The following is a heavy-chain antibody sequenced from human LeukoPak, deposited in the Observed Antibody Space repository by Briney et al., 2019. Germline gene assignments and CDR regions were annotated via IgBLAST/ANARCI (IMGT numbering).Heavy chain of an antibody. CDR2: INPNSGGT. Sequence: GASVKVSCKASGYTFTGYYMHWVRQAPGQGLEWMGWINPNSGGTNYAQKFQGRVTMTRDTSISTAYMELSRLRSDDTAVYYCATAKYSSGWYGAFDIWGQGTMVTVSS. CDR3: ATAKYSSGWYGAFDI. CDR1: GYTFTGYY. D-gene: IGHD6-19*01. V-gene: IGHV1-2*02. J-gene: IGHJ3*02.